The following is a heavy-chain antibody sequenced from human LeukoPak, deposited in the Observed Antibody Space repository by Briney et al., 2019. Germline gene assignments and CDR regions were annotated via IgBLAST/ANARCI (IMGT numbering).Heavy chain of an antibody. CDR3: AKVSGTVSYYYYYYMDL. V-gene: IGHV3-30*18. CDR1: GFTVSSYG. CDR2: ISYDGSNK. J-gene: IGHJ6*03. D-gene: IGHD4-11*01. Sequence: GGSQGHSCAASGFTVSSYGMHGVRQAPGKGLEWVAVISYDGSNKYYADSVKGRFTISRDNSKDTRYLQMNSLTAADTAAYYCAKVSGTVSYYYYYYMDLWATGIPVTISS.